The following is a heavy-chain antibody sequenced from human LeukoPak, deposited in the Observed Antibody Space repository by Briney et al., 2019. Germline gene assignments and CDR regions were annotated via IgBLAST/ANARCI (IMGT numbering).Heavy chain of an antibody. V-gene: IGHV3-33*01. CDR2: IWYDGSNK. Sequence: GGSLRLSCAASGFTFSSYGMHWVRQAPGKGLEWVAVIWYDGSNKYYADSVKGRFTISRDNSKNTLYLQMNSLRAEDTAVYYCARDRSSWSFADWGQGTLVTVSS. D-gene: IGHD6-13*01. J-gene: IGHJ4*02. CDR1: GFTFSSYG. CDR3: ARDRSSWSFAD.